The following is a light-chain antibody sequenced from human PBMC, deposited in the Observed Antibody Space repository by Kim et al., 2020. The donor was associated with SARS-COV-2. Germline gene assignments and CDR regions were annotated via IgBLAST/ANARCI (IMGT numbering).Light chain of an antibody. Sequence: DIQMTQSPSTLSASVGDRVTITCRASQSISSWLAWYQRKPGKAPKLLIYKASSLESGVPSRFSGSGSGTEFTLTISSLQPDDFATYYCKQYNSWYTFGQGTKLEI. J-gene: IGKJ2*01. CDR1: QSISSW. CDR2: KAS. V-gene: IGKV1-5*03. CDR3: KQYNSWYT.